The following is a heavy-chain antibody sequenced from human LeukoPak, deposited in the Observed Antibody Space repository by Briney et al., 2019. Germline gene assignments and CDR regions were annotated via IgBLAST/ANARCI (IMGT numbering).Heavy chain of an antibody. J-gene: IGHJ4*02. V-gene: IGHV3-23*01. CDR1: GFTFSDAW. CDR2: ISGSGGST. D-gene: IGHD2-15*01. Sequence: GGSLRLSCAASGFTFSDAWMSWVRQAPGKGLEWVSAISGSGGSTYYADSVKGRFTISRDNSKNTLYLQMNSLRAEDTAVYFCAARYCSGSSCYWFDYWGQGTLVTVSS. CDR3: AARYCSGSSCYWFDY.